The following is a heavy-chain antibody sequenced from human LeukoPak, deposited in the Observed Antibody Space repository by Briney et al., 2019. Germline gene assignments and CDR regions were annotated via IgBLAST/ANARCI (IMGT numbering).Heavy chain of an antibody. J-gene: IGHJ3*01. CDR1: GFTFISYA. CDR3: AKPRGGDSWAFDV. V-gene: IGHV3-30*18. D-gene: IGHD2-21*02. Sequence: GGSLRLSCAASGFTFISYAMSWVRQAPGKGLEWVAGISYDGRDKYYADSVKGRFTISRDNSKNTLNLQMNSLRAEDTAVYYCAKPRGGDSWAFDVWGQGTMVTVSS. CDR2: ISYDGRDK.